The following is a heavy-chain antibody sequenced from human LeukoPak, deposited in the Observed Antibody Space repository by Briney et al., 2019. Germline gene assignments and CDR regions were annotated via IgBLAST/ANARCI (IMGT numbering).Heavy chain of an antibody. CDR1: GGSLTGASYY. CDR3: ARDRSFDGSDRYLSAGNYFDY. Sequence: PSQTLSLTCTVSGGSLTGASYYWSWIRQNPGKGLEWIGYISYSGSTYYNPSLKSRVTMSLDTSKTQFSLKLSSVTAADTAVYYCARDRSFDGSDRYLSAGNYFDYWGQGTLVTVSS. V-gene: IGHV4-31*03. CDR2: ISYSGST. J-gene: IGHJ4*02. D-gene: IGHD2-21*01.